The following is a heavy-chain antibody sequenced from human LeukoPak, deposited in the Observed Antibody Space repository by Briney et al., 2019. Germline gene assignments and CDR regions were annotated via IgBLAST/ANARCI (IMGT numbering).Heavy chain of an antibody. D-gene: IGHD3-3*01. Sequence: ASVKVSYKASGYTFTGYYMHWVRQAPGQGLEWMGWINPNSGGTNYAQKFQGRVTMTRDTSISTAYMELSRLRSDDTAVYYCASHPPRYFGVVTDYYYMDVWGKGTTVTVSS. J-gene: IGHJ6*03. V-gene: IGHV1-2*02. CDR1: GYTFTGYY. CDR2: INPNSGGT. CDR3: ASHPPRYFGVVTDYYYMDV.